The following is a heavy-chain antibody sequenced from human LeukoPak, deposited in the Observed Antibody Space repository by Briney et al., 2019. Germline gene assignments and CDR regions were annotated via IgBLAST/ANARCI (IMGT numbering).Heavy chain of an antibody. V-gene: IGHV4-39*01. Sequence: SETQSLTCTVSVGSINNYNYYWGWIRQPPGKGLQCIESIYYSGSTYHNPSLKSRVTISVDTSNNQSSQRLSSVTAADTTVYYCAELGITMIGGVWGKGTTVTIPS. CDR3: AELGITMIGGV. D-gene: IGHD3-10*02. CDR1: VGSINNYNYY. J-gene: IGHJ6*04. CDR2: IYYSGST.